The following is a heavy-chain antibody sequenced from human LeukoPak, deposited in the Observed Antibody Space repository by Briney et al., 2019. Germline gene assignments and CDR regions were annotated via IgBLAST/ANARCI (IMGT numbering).Heavy chain of an antibody. Sequence: SETLSLTCTVSGGSISGYYWSWLRQPPGKGLEWIGYMYYSGSTYYNPSLKSRVTVSVDPSKNQFSLNLRSVTAADTAVYYCARDRDSSSRYTLWGQGTLVTVSS. V-gene: IGHV4-59*01. J-gene: IGHJ1*01. CDR3: ARDRDSSSRYTL. CDR2: MYYSGST. D-gene: IGHD6-13*01. CDR1: GGSISGYY.